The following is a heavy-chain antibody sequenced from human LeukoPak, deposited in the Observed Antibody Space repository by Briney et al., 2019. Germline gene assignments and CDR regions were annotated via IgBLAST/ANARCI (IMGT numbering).Heavy chain of an antibody. CDR3: ARGRISVHSSTYNPNYHYGMDV. CDR1: GGSISSGGYY. D-gene: IGHD2-2*01. Sequence: SETLSLTCTVSGGSISSGGYYWSWIRQHPGKGLEWIGYIYYSGSTDYNPSLKSRVTISVDTSKNQFSLKLTSVTAADTAVYYCARGRISVHSSTYNPNYHYGMDVWGQGTTVTVSS. J-gene: IGHJ6*02. CDR2: IYYSGST. V-gene: IGHV4-61*08.